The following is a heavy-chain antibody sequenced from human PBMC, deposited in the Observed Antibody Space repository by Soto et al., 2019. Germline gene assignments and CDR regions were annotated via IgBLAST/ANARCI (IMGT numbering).Heavy chain of an antibody. D-gene: IGHD6-6*01. CDR2: IPYDGSN. V-gene: IGHV3-30*02. Sequence: GGSLRLSCAASGFTFSSYGMFWVRQAPGRGLEWVAFIPYDGSNKCSDSVKGRFTISRDNSKNTLYLQWTSLKASDTAIYYCSKFKYSTSVRYLQHWGQGTPVTVSS. CDR3: SKFKYSTSVRYLQH. CDR1: GFTFSSYG. J-gene: IGHJ1*01.